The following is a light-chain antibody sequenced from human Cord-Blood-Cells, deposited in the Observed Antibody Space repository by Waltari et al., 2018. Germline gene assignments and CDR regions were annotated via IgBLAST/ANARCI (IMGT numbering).Light chain of an antibody. Sequence: QSAPTQPASVSGSPGQSITISCPGTSSDVGRYNLVSWYQQHPGKAPRLMIYEGSKRPSGVSKRFSGSKSGNTASLTISGLQAEDEADYYCCSYAGSSTYVFGTGTKVTVL. CDR1: SSDVGRYNL. V-gene: IGLV2-23*01. CDR2: EGS. CDR3: CSYAGSSTYV. J-gene: IGLJ1*01.